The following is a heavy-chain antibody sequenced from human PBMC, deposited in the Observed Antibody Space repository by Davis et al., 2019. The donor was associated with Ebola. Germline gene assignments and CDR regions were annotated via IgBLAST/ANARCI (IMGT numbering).Heavy chain of an antibody. D-gene: IGHD2-21*02. J-gene: IGHJ4*02. Sequence: ASVKVSCKASGYTFTGYYMHWVRQAPGQGLEWMGWINPNSGGTNYAQKFQGRVTMTRDTSISTAYMELSRLRSDDTAVYYCARVSIVVVTATAFDYWGQGTLVTVSS. CDR3: ARVSIVVVTATAFDY. V-gene: IGHV1-2*02. CDR2: INPNSGGT. CDR1: GYTFTGYY.